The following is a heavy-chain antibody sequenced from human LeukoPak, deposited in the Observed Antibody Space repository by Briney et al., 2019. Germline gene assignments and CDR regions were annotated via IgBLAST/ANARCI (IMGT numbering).Heavy chain of an antibody. J-gene: IGHJ4*02. CDR2: IYGDDDK. CDR3: AHLEGGFSSDWYFQGFDY. V-gene: IGHV2-5*02. Sequence: SGPTLVNPTQTLRLTCTFSGFSLSTSGVGVSWIRQPPGKALEWFALIYGDDDKRYSPSLKSRLTITKDPSKNQVVLRMTNMDPVDTATYYCAHLEGGFSSDWYFQGFDYWGQGILVTVSS. D-gene: IGHD6-13*01. CDR1: GFSLSTSGVG.